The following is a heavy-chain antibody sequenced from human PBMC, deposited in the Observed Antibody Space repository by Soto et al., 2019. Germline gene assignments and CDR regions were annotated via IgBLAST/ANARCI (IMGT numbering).Heavy chain of an antibody. J-gene: IGHJ6*03. Sequence: SETLSLTCTVSGGSISSYYWSWIRQPPGKGLEWIGYIYYSGSTNYNPSLKSRVTISVDTSKNQFSLKLSSVTAADTAVYYCARLVSVYESDYYYYMDVWGKGTTVTVSS. CDR2: IYYSGST. V-gene: IGHV4-59*08. CDR1: GGSISSYY. D-gene: IGHD5-12*01. CDR3: ARLVSVYESDYYYYMDV.